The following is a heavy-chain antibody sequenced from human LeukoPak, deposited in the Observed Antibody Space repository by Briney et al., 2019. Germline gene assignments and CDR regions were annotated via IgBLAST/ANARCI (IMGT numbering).Heavy chain of an antibody. D-gene: IGHD2-8*01. CDR2: ISGSGGST. Sequence: GRSLRLSRAPAGFIVSSSCMSWVRQAPGKWLEWVSTISGSGGSTYYADSVKGRFTISRDNSKNTVYMQMNSLRAEDTAVYYCSKDRSCINDVCHGACDYWGQGTLVTVSS. CDR1: GFIVSSSC. J-gene: IGHJ4*02. CDR3: SKDRSCINDVCHGACDY. V-gene: IGHV3-23*01.